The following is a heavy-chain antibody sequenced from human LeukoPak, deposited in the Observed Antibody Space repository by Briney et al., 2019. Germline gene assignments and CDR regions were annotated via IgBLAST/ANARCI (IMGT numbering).Heavy chain of an antibody. Sequence: PSETLSLTCTVSNSSISSDYYWGWIRQPPGKGLEWIGSIYHSGSTYYSPSLKSRVTISLDTSKNQFSLKLNSVTAADTAVYYCARDAIVVVTPRRYFDYWGQGTLVTVSS. CDR1: NSSISSDYY. J-gene: IGHJ4*02. D-gene: IGHD3-22*01. V-gene: IGHV4-38-2*02. CDR2: IYHSGST. CDR3: ARDAIVVVTPRRYFDY.